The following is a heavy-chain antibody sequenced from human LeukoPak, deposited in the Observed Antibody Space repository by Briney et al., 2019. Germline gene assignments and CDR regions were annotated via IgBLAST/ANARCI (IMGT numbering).Heavy chain of an antibody. D-gene: IGHD2-15*01. V-gene: IGHV4-59*01. CDR3: ARVGRYCSCGSCYSGYFQQ. J-gene: IGHJ1*01. CDR2: IYYSGST. Sequence: PSETLSLTCTVAGGSISSYYWSWIRQPPGKGLEWIGYIYYSGSTNYNPSLKSRVTISVDTSKNQFSLKLSSVTAADTAVYYCARVGRYCSCGSCYSGYFQQWGQGTLVTVSS. CDR1: GGSISSYY.